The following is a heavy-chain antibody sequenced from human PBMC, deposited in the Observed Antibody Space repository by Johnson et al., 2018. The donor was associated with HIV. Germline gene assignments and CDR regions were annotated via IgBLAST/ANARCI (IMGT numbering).Heavy chain of an antibody. D-gene: IGHD5-12*01. CDR2: IRYDGSNK. CDR3: AKDDAYSGYGEDAFDI. V-gene: IGHV3-30*02. CDR1: GFTFSSYG. Sequence: QVQLVESGGGVVQPGGSLRLSCAASGFTFSSYGMHWVRQAPGKGLEWVAFIRYDGSNKYYADSVKGRFTISRDNSKNTLYLQMNSLRAEDTAVYYCAKDDAYSGYGEDAFDIWGQGTMVTVSS. J-gene: IGHJ3*02.